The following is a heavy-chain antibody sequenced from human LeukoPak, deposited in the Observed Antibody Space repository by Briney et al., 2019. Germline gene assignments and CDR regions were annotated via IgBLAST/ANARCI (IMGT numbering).Heavy chain of an antibody. D-gene: IGHD4-17*01. V-gene: IGHV1-46*01. Sequence: ASVKVSCKASGYTFTSYDINWVRQATGQGLEWMGIINPSGGSTSYAQKFQGRVTMTRDMSTSTVYMELSSLRSEDTAVYYCARDNGDSNYYYYYMDVWGKGTTVTISS. CDR1: GYTFTSYD. CDR3: ARDNGDSNYYYYYMDV. CDR2: INPSGGST. J-gene: IGHJ6*03.